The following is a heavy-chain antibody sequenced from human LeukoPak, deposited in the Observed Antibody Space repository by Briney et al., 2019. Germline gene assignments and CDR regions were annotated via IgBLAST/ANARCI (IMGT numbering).Heavy chain of an antibody. CDR1: GFTFSSYA. V-gene: IGHV3-23*01. J-gene: IGHJ4*02. D-gene: IGHD3-3*01. CDR3: AKDNALRFLEWTSCFDY. CDR2: IGGSGGST. Sequence: PGGSLRLSCAASGFTFSSYAMSWVRQAPGKGLEWVSAIGGSGGSTYYADSVKGRFTISRDNSKNTLYLQMNSLRAEDTAVYYCAKDNALRFLEWTSCFDYWGQGTLVTVSS.